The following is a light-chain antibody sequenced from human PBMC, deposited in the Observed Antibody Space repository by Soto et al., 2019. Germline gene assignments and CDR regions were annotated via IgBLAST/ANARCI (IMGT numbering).Light chain of an antibody. CDR3: QQYRSSPPEFI. J-gene: IGKJ3*01. Sequence: EIVLTQSPCTLSLSAGERATLSCRASQTISSNYLAWYQQKPGQAPRLLIFGASYSATGIPDRFSGSGSGTDFTLTISRLEPEDYAVYYCQQYRSSPPEFIFGPGTKVDIK. CDR1: QTISSNY. CDR2: GAS. V-gene: IGKV3-20*01.